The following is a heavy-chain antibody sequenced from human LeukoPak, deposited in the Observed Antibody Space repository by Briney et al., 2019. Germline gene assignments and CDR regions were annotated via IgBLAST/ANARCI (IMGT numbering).Heavy chain of an antibody. V-gene: IGHV3-21*01. CDR3: ARFLAAAGNDAFDI. Sequence: GGSLILPCAASGFTFSSYSMNWVRQASGKGLEWVSSISSSSSYIYYADSVKGRFTISRDNAKNSLYLQMNSLRAEDTAVYYCARFLAAAGNDAFDIWGQGTMVTVSS. J-gene: IGHJ3*02. CDR2: ISSSSSYI. D-gene: IGHD6-13*01. CDR1: GFTFSSYS.